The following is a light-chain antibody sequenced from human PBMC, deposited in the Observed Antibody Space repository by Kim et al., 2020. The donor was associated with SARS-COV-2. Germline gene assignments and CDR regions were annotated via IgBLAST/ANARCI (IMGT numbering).Light chain of an antibody. V-gene: IGKV2-30*01. J-gene: IGKJ3*01. CDR2: KVS. CDR3: MQGTHWPSS. Sequence: VMTQSPLSLPVTLGQPASISCRSSQSLVFRDGNTYLSWFQQRPGQSPRRLIYKVSNRDSGVPDRFSGSGSGTDFTLKISRVEAEDVGVYYCMQGTHWPSSFGPGTKVDIK. CDR1: QSLVFRDGNTY.